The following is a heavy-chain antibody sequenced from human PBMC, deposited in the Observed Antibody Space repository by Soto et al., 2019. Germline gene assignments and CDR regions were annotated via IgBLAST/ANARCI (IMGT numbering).Heavy chain of an antibody. CDR3: AAEIQQIWFGESNWFDP. D-gene: IGHD3-10*01. CDR1: GFTFTSSA. Sequence: QMPLVQSGPEVKKPGTSVKVSCKASGFTFTSSAMQWVRQARGQRLEWIGWIVVGSGNTNYAQKFQERVTITRDMATSTAYMELSSLRSEDTAVYYCAAEIQQIWFGESNWFDPWGQGTLVTVSS. CDR2: IVVGSGNT. J-gene: IGHJ5*02. V-gene: IGHV1-58*02.